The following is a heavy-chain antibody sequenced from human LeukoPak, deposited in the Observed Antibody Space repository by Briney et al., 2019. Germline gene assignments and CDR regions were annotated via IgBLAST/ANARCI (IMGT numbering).Heavy chain of an antibody. Sequence: SETLSLTCAVYGGSFSGYYWSWIRQPPGKGLEWIGEINHSGSTNYNPSLKSRVTISVDTSKNQFSLKLSSVTAADTAVYYCARWGDCSGGSCYSGLHFDYWGQGTLSPSPQ. V-gene: IGHV4-34*01. J-gene: IGHJ4*02. CDR2: INHSGST. CDR3: ARWGDCSGGSCYSGLHFDY. D-gene: IGHD2-15*01. CDR1: GGSFSGYY.